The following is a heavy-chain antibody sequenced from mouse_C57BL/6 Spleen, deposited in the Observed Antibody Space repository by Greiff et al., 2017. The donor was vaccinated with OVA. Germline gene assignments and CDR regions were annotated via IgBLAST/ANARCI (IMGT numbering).Heavy chain of an antibody. CDR2: IYPGDGDT. CDR3: ARDYGYEDYAMDY. D-gene: IGHD2-2*01. J-gene: IGHJ4*01. Sequence: QVQLQQSGPELVKPGASVKISCKASGYAFSSSWMNWVKQRPGKGLEWIGRIYPGDGDTNYNGKFKGKATLTADKSSSTAYMQLSSLTSEDSAVYFCARDYGYEDYAMDYWGQGTSVTVSS. V-gene: IGHV1-82*01. CDR1: GYAFSSSW.